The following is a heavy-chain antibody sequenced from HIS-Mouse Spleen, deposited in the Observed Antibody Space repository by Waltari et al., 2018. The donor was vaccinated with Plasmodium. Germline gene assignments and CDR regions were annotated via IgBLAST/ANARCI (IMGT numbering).Heavy chain of an antibody. CDR3: ARVGWRIWGAFDI. V-gene: IGHV4-59*01. D-gene: IGHD3-16*01. J-gene: IGHJ3*02. Sequence: QVQLQESGPGLVKPSETLSLTCTVSGGSISSYYWSWIRQPPGKGLEWIGYIYYSGRTNYNPSLKSRVTISVDTSKNQFSLKLSSVTAADTAVYYCARVGWRIWGAFDIWGQGTMVTVSS. CDR2: IYYSGRT. CDR1: GGSISSYY.